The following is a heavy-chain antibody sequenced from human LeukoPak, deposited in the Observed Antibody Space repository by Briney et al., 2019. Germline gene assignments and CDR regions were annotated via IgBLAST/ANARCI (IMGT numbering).Heavy chain of an antibody. CDR1: GASFSSYC. CDR3: ARGDYYYYMDV. V-gene: IGHV4-34*01. CDR2: INQSGST. J-gene: IGHJ6*03. Sequence: SETLSLTCAVNGASFSSYCWSWIRQPPGKGLEWIGEINQSGSTHYNASLKSRLTISEDTSKNQFSLRLSSVTAADTAVYYCARGDYYYYMDVWGTGTTVIVSS.